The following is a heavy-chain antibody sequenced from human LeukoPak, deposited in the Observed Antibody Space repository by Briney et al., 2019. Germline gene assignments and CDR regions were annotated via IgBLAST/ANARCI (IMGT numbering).Heavy chain of an antibody. CDR1: GGSISSGSYY. J-gene: IGHJ4*02. CDR3: ARGRRRSAQITTYGEDY. D-gene: IGHD3-10*01. V-gene: IGHV4-39*07. CDR2: INHSGNT. Sequence: PSQTLSLTCTVSGGSISSGSYYWSWIRQPPGQGLEWIGEINHSGNTTYHPSLKTRVTLSVDTSKNQFSLTVISVTAADTAVYFCARGRRRSAQITTYGEDYWGQGTLVTVST.